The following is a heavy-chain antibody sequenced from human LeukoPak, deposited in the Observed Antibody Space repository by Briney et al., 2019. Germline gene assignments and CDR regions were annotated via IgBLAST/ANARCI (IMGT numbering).Heavy chain of an antibody. V-gene: IGHV3-74*03. Sequence: GESLKISCAASGFTFTNHWMHWVRQAPGKGLVWVSHIDSDGSSTTYGDPAKGRFTVSRDNAKNTVYLQMNSLRAEDTAVYYCTRGTAVVAGIDFWGHGTLVTVSS. D-gene: IGHD6-19*01. CDR1: GFTFTNHW. CDR2: IDSDGSST. CDR3: TRGTAVVAGIDF. J-gene: IGHJ4*01.